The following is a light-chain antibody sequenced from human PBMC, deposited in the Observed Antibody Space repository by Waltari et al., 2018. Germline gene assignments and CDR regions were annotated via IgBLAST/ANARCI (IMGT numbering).Light chain of an antibody. CDR3: QQYYSTPYT. CDR1: QSVLYSSNNKNY. Sequence: DIVMTQSPDSLAVSLGVRATINCKSSQSVLYSSNNKNYLAWYQQKPGQPPKLLIYWASTREFGVPDRFSGSGSGTYFTLTISSLQAEDVAVYYCQQYYSTPYTFGQGTKLEIK. J-gene: IGKJ2*01. V-gene: IGKV4-1*01. CDR2: WAS.